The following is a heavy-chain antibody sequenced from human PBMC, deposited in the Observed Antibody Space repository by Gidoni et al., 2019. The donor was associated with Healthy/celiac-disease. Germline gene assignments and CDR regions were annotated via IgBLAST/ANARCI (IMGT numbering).Heavy chain of an antibody. CDR3: SRRPITMVRGVLYYYYGMDV. V-gene: IGHV4-34*01. CDR2: ITHRGST. J-gene: IGHJ6*02. CDR1: GGSFSGYY. D-gene: IGHD3-10*01. Sequence: QLQLQQWGAGLLKPSETLSLTCAVYGGSFSGYYLSRSLQPPGKGLEWIGEITHRGSTNYTPSLKSLVTISVDTSKNQFSRKLRSVTVEDKAVYYCSRRPITMVRGVLYYYYGMDVWGQGTTVTVS.